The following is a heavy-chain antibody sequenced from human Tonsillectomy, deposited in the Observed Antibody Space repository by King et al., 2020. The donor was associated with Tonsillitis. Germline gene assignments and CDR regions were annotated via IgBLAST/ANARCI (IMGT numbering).Heavy chain of an antibody. J-gene: IGHJ4*02. CDR2: IYYSGTT. Sequence: VQLQESGPGLVKPSETLSLPCTVSGVSISSYYWSWIRQPPGKGLQWIGNIYYSGTTNYNPSLKSRVTISVDTSKSQFSLKLSSVTAADTAVYYCATSIAAADPLVYWGQGTLVTVSS. CDR1: GVSISSYY. D-gene: IGHD6-13*01. V-gene: IGHV4-59*01. CDR3: ATSIAAADPLVY.